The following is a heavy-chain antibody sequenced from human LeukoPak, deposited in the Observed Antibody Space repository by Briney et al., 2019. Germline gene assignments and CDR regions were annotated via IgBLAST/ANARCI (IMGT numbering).Heavy chain of an antibody. V-gene: IGHV3-30*18. CDR3: AKDGRRLWSPTRAYYFDY. D-gene: IGHD5-18*01. Sequence: GGSLRLSCAASGFTFSSYGTHWVRQAPGKGLEWVAVISYDGSNKYYADSVKGRFTISRDNSKNTLYLQMNSLRAEDTAVYYCAKDGRRLWSPTRAYYFDYWGQGTLVTVSS. J-gene: IGHJ4*02. CDR2: ISYDGSNK. CDR1: GFTFSSYG.